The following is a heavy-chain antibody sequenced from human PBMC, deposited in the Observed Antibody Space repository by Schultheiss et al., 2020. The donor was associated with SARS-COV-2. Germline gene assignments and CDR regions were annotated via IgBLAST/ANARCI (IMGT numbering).Heavy chain of an antibody. D-gene: IGHD3-22*01. CDR3: ARVGSGYYYLLDAFDI. Sequence: GGSLRLSCAASRFTFSSYEMNWVRQAPGKGLEWVSYISRSAGSKYYADSVKGRFTISRDNAKNSLYLQMNTLRAEDTAVYYCARVGSGYYYLLDAFDIWGQGTMVTVSS. CDR2: ISRSAGSK. J-gene: IGHJ3*02. V-gene: IGHV3-48*03. CDR1: RFTFSSYE.